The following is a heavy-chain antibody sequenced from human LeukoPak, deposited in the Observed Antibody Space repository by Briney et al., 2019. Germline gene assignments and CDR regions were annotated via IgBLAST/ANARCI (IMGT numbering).Heavy chain of an antibody. J-gene: IGHJ4*02. CDR2: VYHSEST. D-gene: IGHD3-10*01. CDR1: DDSINTNHW. V-gene: IGHV4-4*02. CDR3: AREVINSEFDY. Sequence: SETLSLTCTVSDDSINTNHWWGWVRQPPGKGLEWIGEVYHSESTNYSPSLKSRVTISIDKSKNLYSLNLNFVTAADTAVYFCAREVINSEFDYWGQGILVTVSS.